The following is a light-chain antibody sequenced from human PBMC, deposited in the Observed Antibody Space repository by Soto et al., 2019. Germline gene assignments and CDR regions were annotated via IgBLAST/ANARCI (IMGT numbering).Light chain of an antibody. Sequence: DIVVTQSPLSLPVTPGEPASISCRSSQSLLHINGYNYLDWYLQKPGQSPQLLIYLASNRASGVPDRFSGSGSGTDFTLKISRVEAEDFGVYYCMQTLESRTFGQGTKVDIK. CDR3: MQTLESRT. CDR1: QSLLHINGYNY. J-gene: IGKJ1*01. CDR2: LAS. V-gene: IGKV2-28*01.